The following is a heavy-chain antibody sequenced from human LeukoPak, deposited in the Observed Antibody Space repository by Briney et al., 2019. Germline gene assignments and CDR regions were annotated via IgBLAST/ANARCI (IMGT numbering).Heavy chain of an antibody. Sequence: ASVKVSCKASGYTFSGYYMHWVRQAPGQGLEWMGWINPNSGGTNYAQKFQGKVTMTRDTSISTAYMDLSRLRSDDTAVYYCARGGRGYSDAFDIWGQGTMVTVSS. J-gene: IGHJ3*02. CDR3: ARGGRGYSDAFDI. CDR2: INPNSGGT. D-gene: IGHD6-13*01. V-gene: IGHV1-2*02. CDR1: GYTFSGYY.